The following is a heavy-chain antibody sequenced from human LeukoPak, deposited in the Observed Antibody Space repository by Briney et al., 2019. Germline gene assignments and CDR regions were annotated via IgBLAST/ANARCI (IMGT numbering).Heavy chain of an antibody. D-gene: IGHD1-26*01. CDR3: AKEGESIVGAGPDY. Sequence: SGGSLRLSCAAAGFTFSSYAMSWVRQAPGKGLEWVSAISGSGGSTYYADSVKGRFTISRDNSKNTLYLQMNSLRAEDTAVYYCAKEGESIVGAGPDYWGQGTLVTVSS. CDR2: ISGSGGST. V-gene: IGHV3-23*01. J-gene: IGHJ4*02. CDR1: GFTFSSYA.